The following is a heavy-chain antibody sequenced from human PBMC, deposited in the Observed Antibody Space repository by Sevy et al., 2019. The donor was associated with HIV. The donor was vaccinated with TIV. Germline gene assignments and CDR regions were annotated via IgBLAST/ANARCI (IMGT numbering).Heavy chain of an antibody. CDR2: ISWNSGSI. CDR3: AKGRGSSSSYYYYGMDV. CDR1: GFTFDDYA. V-gene: IGHV3-9*01. Sequence: GGSLRLSCAASGFTFDDYAMHWVRQAPGKGLEWVSGISWNSGSIGYVDSVKGRFTISRDNAKNSLYLQMNSLRAEDTALYYCAKGRGSSSSYYYYGMDVWGQGTTVTVSS. D-gene: IGHD6-6*01. J-gene: IGHJ6*02.